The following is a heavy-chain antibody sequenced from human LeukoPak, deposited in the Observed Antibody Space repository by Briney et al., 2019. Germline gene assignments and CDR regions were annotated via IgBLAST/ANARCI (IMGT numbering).Heavy chain of an antibody. CDR3: ARGGRAFDI. Sequence: GRSLRLSCAASGFTFRTYGMHWVRQAPGKGLEWVAVISYDGSNKYYADSVKGRFTISRDNSKNTLYLQMNSLRADDTAVYYCARGGRAFDILGHGTMVTVSS. J-gene: IGHJ3*02. CDR1: GFTFRTYG. D-gene: IGHD3-16*01. V-gene: IGHV3-30*03. CDR2: ISYDGSNK.